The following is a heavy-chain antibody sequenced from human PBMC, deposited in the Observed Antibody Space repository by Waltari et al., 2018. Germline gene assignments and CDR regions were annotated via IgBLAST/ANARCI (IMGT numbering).Heavy chain of an antibody. CDR3: ARAVSIDRIVVVTHFDY. CDR1: GASVRSGDFC. Sequence: QVQLQESGPGLVKPSQTLALTCAVSGASVRSGDFCWSWIRQPPGKGLEWIGYICYSGSTYYNPSLKGRLSMSVDTSKNQFSLNLNSVTAADTAMYYCARAVSIDRIVVVTHFDYWGQGTLVTVSS. J-gene: IGHJ4*02. V-gene: IGHV4-30-4*08. CDR2: ICYSGST. D-gene: IGHD3-22*01.